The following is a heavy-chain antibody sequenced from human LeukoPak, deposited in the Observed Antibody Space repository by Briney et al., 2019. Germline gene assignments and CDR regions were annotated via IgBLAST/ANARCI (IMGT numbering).Heavy chain of an antibody. CDR2: IIPIFGTA. CDR3: ARAWDTATANYYYYGMDV. Sequence: GASVKVSCKASGGTFSSYAISWVRQAPGQGLEWMGGIIPIFGTANYAQKFQGRVTITADESTSTAYMELSSLRSEDTAVYYCARAWDTATANYYYYGMDVWGQGTTVTVSS. D-gene: IGHD5-18*01. J-gene: IGHJ6*02. V-gene: IGHV1-69*13. CDR1: GGTFSSYA.